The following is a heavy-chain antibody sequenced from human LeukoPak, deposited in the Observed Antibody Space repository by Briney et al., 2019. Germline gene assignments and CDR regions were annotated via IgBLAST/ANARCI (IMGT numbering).Heavy chain of an antibody. CDR3: ARLACSSTSCYHDY. CDR1: GGSISSYY. V-gene: IGHV4-59*01. Sequence: SETLSLTCTVSGGSISSYYWSWIRQPPGKGLEWIGYIYYSGSTNYNPSLKSRVTISVDTSKNQFSLKLSSVTAADTAVYYCARLACSSTSCYHDYWGQGTLVTVSS. J-gene: IGHJ4*02. CDR2: IYYSGST. D-gene: IGHD2-2*01.